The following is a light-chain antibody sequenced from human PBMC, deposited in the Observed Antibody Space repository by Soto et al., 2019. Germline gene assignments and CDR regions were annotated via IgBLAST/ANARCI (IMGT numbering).Light chain of an antibody. CDR2: GAS. Sequence: EIVLTQSPGTLSLSPGERATLSCRASQSVSRSSLAWYQHKPGQAPRLLINGASSRATGIPGRFSGSESGTDFTLTISRLEPEDFAVYYCQQYGSSPDTFGQGTKLEIK. CDR1: QSVSRSS. CDR3: QQYGSSPDT. J-gene: IGKJ2*01. V-gene: IGKV3-20*01.